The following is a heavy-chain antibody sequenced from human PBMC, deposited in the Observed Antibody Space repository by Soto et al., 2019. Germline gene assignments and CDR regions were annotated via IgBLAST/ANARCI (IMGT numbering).Heavy chain of an antibody. J-gene: IGHJ6*02. D-gene: IGHD2-2*01. V-gene: IGHV1-69*01. CDR3: AGEGDCSSTSCHSFSSYYYYGMDV. CDR1: GGTFSSYA. CDR2: IIPIFGTA. Sequence: QVQLVQSGAEVKKPGSSVKVSCKASGGTFSSYAISWLRQAPGQGLEWMGGIIPIFGTANYAQKFQGRVTITADESTSTAYMELSSLRSEDTAVYYCAGEGDCSSTSCHSFSSYYYYGMDVWGQGTTVTVSS.